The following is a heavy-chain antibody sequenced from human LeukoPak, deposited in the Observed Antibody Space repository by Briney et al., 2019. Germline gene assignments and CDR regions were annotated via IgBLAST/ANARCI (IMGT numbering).Heavy chain of an antibody. Sequence: GWSRRLSCAAAGLTFSSYAMSWVRQAGGKVLDSVSAISGRCGSTYCADSVKGLFTISRDNSKNTLYLKMNSLRADDTAVYFFFKQKTAYEILLWFGELFVWEPLFDYWGQGTLVTVSS. CDR3: FKQKTAYEILLWFGELFVWEPLFDY. CDR1: GLTFSSYA. V-gene: IGHV3-23*01. CDR2: ISGRCGST. D-gene: IGHD3-10*01. J-gene: IGHJ4*02.